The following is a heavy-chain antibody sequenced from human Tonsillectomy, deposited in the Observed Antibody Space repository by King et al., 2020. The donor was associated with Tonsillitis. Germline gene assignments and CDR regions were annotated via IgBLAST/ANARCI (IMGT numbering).Heavy chain of an antibody. J-gene: IGHJ5*02. CDR1: GGSVSSGSYY. D-gene: IGHD3-9*01. Sequence: QLQESGPGLVKPSETLSLTCTVSGGSVSSGSYYWSWIRQPPGKGLEWIGYIYYSGSTNYNPSLKSRVTISLDTSKNQFSLKLSSVTPADTAVYYCARVYYDFFTGYSTQGWLDPWGQGTLVTVSS. CDR3: ARVYYDFFTGYSTQGWLDP. V-gene: IGHV4-61*01. CDR2: IYYSGST.